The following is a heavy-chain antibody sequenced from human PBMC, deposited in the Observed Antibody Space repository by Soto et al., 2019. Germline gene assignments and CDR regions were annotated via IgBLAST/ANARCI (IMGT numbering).Heavy chain of an antibody. J-gene: IGHJ4*02. Sequence: GASVKVSCKASGYRFSSYAIQWVRQAPGQRLEWMGWINAGNGNTKYSQKFQGRVTITRDTSASTAYMELSSLRSEDTAVYYCARDLAFGLSDYWGQGTLVTVS. CDR2: INAGNGNT. D-gene: IGHD3-10*01. V-gene: IGHV1-3*01. CDR3: ARDLAFGLSDY. CDR1: GYRFSSYA.